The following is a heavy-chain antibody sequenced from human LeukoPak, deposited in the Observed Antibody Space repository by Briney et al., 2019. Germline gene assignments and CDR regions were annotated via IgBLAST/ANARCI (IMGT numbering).Heavy chain of an antibody. J-gene: IGHJ5*02. V-gene: IGHV1-2*02. CDR3: ARESGYSYGYVGWFDP. CDR2: INPNSGGT. D-gene: IGHD5-18*01. CDR1: GYTFTGYY. Sequence: ASVKVSCKASGYTFTGYYMHWVRQAPGQGLEWMGWINPNSGGTNYAQKFQGRVTMTRDTSISTAYMELSRLRSDDTAVYYCARESGYSYGYVGWFDPWGQGTPVTVSS.